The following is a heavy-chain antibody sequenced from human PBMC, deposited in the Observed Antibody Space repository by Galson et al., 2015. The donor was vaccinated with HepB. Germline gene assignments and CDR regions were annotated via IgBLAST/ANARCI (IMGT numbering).Heavy chain of an antibody. J-gene: IGHJ4*02. V-gene: IGHV3-64D*06. CDR2: PTKNGDNT. CDR1: GFSFSAYG. D-gene: IGHD5-12*01. Sequence: SLRLSCAASGFSFSAYGMHWVRQAPGKGLEYVSTPTKNGDNTYYADSLKGRFTISRDNSKNTLYLQMSGLRVEETALYYCVKDGTATMTHLDYWGQGTLVTVS. CDR3: VKDGTATMTHLDY.